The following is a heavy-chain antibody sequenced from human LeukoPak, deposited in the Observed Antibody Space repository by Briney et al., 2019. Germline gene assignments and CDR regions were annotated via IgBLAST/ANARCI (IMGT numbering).Heavy chain of an antibody. V-gene: IGHV3-30*04. D-gene: IGHD6-19*01. CDR1: GFTFSSYA. CDR2: ISYDGSNK. Sequence: ALRLSCAASGFTFSSYAMHWVRQAPGKGLEWVAVISYDGSNKYYADSVKGRSTISRDNSKNTLYLQMNSLRAEDTAVYYCARDEELKGLSGWHALDIWGQGTMVTVSS. CDR3: ARDEELKGLSGWHALDI. J-gene: IGHJ3*02.